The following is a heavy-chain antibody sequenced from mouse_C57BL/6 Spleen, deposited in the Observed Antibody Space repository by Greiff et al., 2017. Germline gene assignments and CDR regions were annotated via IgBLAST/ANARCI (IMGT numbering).Heavy chain of an antibody. D-gene: IGHD1-1*01. J-gene: IGHJ1*03. V-gene: IGHV1-82*01. CDR2: IYPGDGDT. CDR3: LYYGSSYWYFDV. Sequence: VQLQQSGPELVKPGASVKISCKASGYAFSSSWMNWVKQRPGKGLEWIGRIYPGDGDTNYNGKFKGKATLTADKSSSTAYVQLSSLTSEDSAVYFCLYYGSSYWYFDVWGTGTTVTVSS. CDR1: GYAFSSSW.